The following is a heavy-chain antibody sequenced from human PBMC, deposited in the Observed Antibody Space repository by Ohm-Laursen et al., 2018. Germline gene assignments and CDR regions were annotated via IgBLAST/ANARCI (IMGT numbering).Heavy chain of an antibody. J-gene: IGHJ4*02. CDR2: IYYSGST. CDR3: ARRVGATDTFDY. D-gene: IGHD1-26*01. CDR1: GGSISSYY. V-gene: IGHV4-59*01. Sequence: SETLSLTCSVSGGSISSYYWSWIRQPPGKGLEWIAYIYYSGSTNYNPSLKSQVTISVDTSKNQFSLKLNSVTAADTAVYYCARRVGATDTFDYWGQGTLVTVSS.